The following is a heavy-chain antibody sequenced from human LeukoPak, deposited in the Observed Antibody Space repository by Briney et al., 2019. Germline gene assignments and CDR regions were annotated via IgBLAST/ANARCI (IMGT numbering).Heavy chain of an antibody. CDR1: GGTFSSYA. J-gene: IGHJ4*02. Sequence: VAPVKVSCKASGGTFSSYAISWVRQAPGQGLEWMGGIIPIFGTANYAQKFQGRVTITADESTSTAYMELSSLRSEDTAVYYCAKEYCGGDCHSDYFDYWGQGTLVTVSS. D-gene: IGHD2-21*02. CDR2: IIPIFGTA. V-gene: IGHV1-69*13. CDR3: AKEYCGGDCHSDYFDY.